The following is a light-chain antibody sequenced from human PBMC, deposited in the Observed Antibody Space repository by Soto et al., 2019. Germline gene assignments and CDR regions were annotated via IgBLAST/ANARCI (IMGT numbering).Light chain of an antibody. CDR2: GAS. CDR1: QRVSTNY. CDR3: QQYGRSPFT. J-gene: IGKJ3*01. V-gene: IGKV3-20*01. Sequence: EIVLSQSPGTLSLSPGERATLSCRASQRVSTNYVAWFHQKPGQAPRLLIYGASSRATGVPDRFSASGSGTDFTLTISRLEPEDFAVYYCQQYGRSPFTFGPGTKVDI.